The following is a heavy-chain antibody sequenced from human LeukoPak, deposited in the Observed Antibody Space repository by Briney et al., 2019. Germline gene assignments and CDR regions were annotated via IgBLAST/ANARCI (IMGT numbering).Heavy chain of an antibody. J-gene: IGHJ4*02. Sequence: SETLSLTCTVSGDSITNSPYYWAWIRQPPGKGLEWIGSIYHTGSTFHNPSLKSRLAMSIDTPKNQFSLKLSSVTAADTAVYYCASSPYIVGRRYFDYWGQGTLVTVSS. CDR1: GDSITNSPYY. V-gene: IGHV4-39*07. D-gene: IGHD1-26*01. CDR2: IYHTGST. CDR3: ASSPYIVGRRYFDY.